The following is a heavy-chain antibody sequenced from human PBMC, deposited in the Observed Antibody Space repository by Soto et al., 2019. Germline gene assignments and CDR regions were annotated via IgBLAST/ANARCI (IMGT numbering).Heavy chain of an antibody. J-gene: IGHJ5*02. CDR2: ISGYNGNT. CDR1: GYTFHSYG. V-gene: IGHV1-18*04. CDR3: AREISGGWANWFDP. Sequence: QVQLVQSGAEVKKPGASVKVSCKASGYTFHSYGISWVRQAPGQGLEWMGTISGYNGNTNYAQKLQGRVTMTTDTATSTAYMELRSLRPDDTALYYCAREISGGWANWFDPWGQGTLVTVPS. D-gene: IGHD6-19*01.